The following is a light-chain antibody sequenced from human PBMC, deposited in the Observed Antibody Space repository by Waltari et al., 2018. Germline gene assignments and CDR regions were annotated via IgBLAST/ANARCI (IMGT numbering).Light chain of an antibody. CDR1: QSLLHSNGYNY. J-gene: IGKJ1*01. CDR3: RQALQTPWT. CDR2: SGS. V-gene: IGKV2-28*01. Sequence: DIVMTQSPLSLPVTPGEPASISCRSSQSLLHSNGYNYLDWYLQKPGQSPKRLIYSGSNRDSGVPDKFSGSGSGTDFTLKISRVEAEDVGVYYCRQALQTPWTFGQGTKVEIK.